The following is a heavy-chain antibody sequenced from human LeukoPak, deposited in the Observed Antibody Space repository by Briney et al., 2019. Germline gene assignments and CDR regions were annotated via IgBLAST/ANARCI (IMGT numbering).Heavy chain of an antibody. D-gene: IGHD2-21*01. CDR2: IWYDGSNK. J-gene: IGHJ4*02. V-gene: IGHV3-33*01. CDR1: GFTFSSYG. CDR3: ARDPGSDRGTWSEYYFDY. Sequence: GGSLRLSCAASGFTFSSYGMHWVRQAPGKGLEWVAAIWYDGSNKYYADSVKGRFTISRDNSKNTLYLQMSSLGAEDTAVYHCARDPGSDRGTWSEYYFDYWGQGTLVTVSS.